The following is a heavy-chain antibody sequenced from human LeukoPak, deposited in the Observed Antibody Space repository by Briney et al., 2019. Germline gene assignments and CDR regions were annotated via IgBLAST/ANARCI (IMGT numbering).Heavy chain of an antibody. D-gene: IGHD3-3*01. CDR2: IYSGGST. CDR3: AINVRDERLLDFDY. J-gene: IGHJ4*02. CDR1: GFTVSSNY. Sequence: TGGSLRLSCAASGFTVSSNYMSWVRQAPGKGLEWVSVIYSGGSTYYADSVKGRFTISRDNSKNTLYLQMNSLRAEDTAVYYCAINVRDERLLDFDYWGQGTLVTVSS. V-gene: IGHV3-53*01.